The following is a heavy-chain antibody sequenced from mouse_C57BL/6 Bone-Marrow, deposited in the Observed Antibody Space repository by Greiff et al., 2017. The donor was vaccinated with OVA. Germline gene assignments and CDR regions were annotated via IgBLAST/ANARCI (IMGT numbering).Heavy chain of an antibody. CDR1: GYTFTSYW. D-gene: IGHD2-3*01. CDR2: IDPYDSET. V-gene: IGHV1-52*01. J-gene: IGHJ4*01. Sequence: QVQLQQPGAELVRPGSSVKLSCKASGYTFTSYWMHWVKQRPIQGLEWIGNIDPYDSETHYNQKFKDKATLTVDKSSSTAYMQLSSLTSEDSAVYYGASHDAYNYAMDYWGQGTSVTVSA. CDR3: ASHDAYNYAMDY.